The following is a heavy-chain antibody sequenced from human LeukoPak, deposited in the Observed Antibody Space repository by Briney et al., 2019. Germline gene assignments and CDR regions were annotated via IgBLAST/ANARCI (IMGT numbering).Heavy chain of an antibody. V-gene: IGHV4-34*01. CDR2: INHSGST. CDR3: ARDVYYYDSSGYYGFDY. J-gene: IGHJ4*02. D-gene: IGHD3-22*01. Sequence: SETLSLTCAVYGGSFSGYYWSWIRQPPGKGLEWIGEINHSGSTNYNPSLKSRVTISVDTSKNQFSLKLSSVTAADTAVYYCARDVYYYDSSGYYGFDYWGQGTLVTVSS. CDR1: GGSFSGYY.